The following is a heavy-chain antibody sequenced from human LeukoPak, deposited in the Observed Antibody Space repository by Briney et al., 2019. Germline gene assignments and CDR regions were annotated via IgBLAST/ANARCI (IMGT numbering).Heavy chain of an antibody. D-gene: IGHD5-18*01. CDR2: IYYSGST. CDR1: GDSISSYY. J-gene: IGHJ4*02. CDR3: ASSRGYSYGYTLFGY. Sequence: PSETLSLTCTVSGDSISSYYWSWIRQPPGKGLEWIGYIYYSGSTNYNPSLKSRVTISVDTSKNQFSLKLSSVTAADTAVYYCASSRGYSYGYTLFGYWGQGTLVTVSS. V-gene: IGHV4-59*01.